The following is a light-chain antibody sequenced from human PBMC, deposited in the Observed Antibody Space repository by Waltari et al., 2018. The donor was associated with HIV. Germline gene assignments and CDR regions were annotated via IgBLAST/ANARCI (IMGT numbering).Light chain of an antibody. CDR3: QQYGSSPLT. CDR1: QNVISNS. CDR2: GAS. V-gene: IGKV3-20*01. J-gene: IGKJ4*01. Sequence: EIVLTQSPGTLSLSPGERATLSCRASQNVISNSLTWYQQIPGQAPRLLIHGASSRATGIPDRFRGSGSGTDFTLSITRLEPEDFAVYYCQQYGSSPLTFGGGTKVEIK.